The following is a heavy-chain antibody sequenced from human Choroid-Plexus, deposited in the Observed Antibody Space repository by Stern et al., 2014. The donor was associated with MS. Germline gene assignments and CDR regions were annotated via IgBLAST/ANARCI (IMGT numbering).Heavy chain of an antibody. Sequence: VHLVESGGGVVHPGRPLRLSCVDSGFTFGSCAMHWVRQAPGKWLEWVAGVSYDGSNKYYADSVKGRFTISRDNSQNTLYMQMSSLRPEDTAVYYCAKDRQYLTYFFDHWGQGSLVTVSS. D-gene: IGHD2/OR15-2a*01. J-gene: IGHJ5*02. CDR3: AKDRQYLTYFFDH. CDR1: GFTFGSCA. V-gene: IGHV3-30*18. CDR2: VSYDGSNK.